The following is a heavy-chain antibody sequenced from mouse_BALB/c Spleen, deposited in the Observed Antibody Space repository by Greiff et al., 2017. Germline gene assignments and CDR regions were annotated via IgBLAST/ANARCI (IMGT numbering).Heavy chain of an antibody. CDR2: ISSGGST. D-gene: IGHD2-14*01. Sequence: EVQLVESGGGLVKPGGSLKLSCAASGFTFSSYAMSWVRQTPEKRLEWVASISSGGSTYYPDSVKGRFTISRDNARNILYLQMSSLRSEDTAMYYCARGDRYDPAWFAYWGQGTLVTVSA. CDR3: ARGDRYDPAWFAY. V-gene: IGHV5-6-5*01. CDR1: GFTFSSYA. J-gene: IGHJ3*01.